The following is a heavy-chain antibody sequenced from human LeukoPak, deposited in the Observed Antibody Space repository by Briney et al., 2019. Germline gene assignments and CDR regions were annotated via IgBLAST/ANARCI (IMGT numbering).Heavy chain of an antibody. CDR2: IYYSGST. CDR3: ARGPYSYDSSGAFDI. Sequence: SETLSLTCTVSGGSISTYYWSWIRQPPGKGLEWIGYIYYSGSTNYNPSLKSRVTISVDTSKNQFSLKLSSVTATDTAVYFCARGPYSYDSSGAFDIWGQGTMVTVSS. CDR1: GGSISTYY. J-gene: IGHJ3*02. D-gene: IGHD3-22*01. V-gene: IGHV4-59*08.